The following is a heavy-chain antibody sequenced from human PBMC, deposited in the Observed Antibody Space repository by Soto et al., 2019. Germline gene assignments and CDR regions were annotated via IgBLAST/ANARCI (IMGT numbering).Heavy chain of an antibody. Sequence: SVKVSCKASGGSFSSSSINWVRQAPGQGLQWMGNIIPFFGTADYAQSFQGRVTISADKSTNTVYMELSSLKSDDTAMYYCTRRNCISINCNTKQGFDPWGQGTLVTAPQ. CDR1: GGSFSSSS. J-gene: IGHJ5*02. D-gene: IGHD2-2*01. CDR3: TRRNCISINCNTKQGFDP. CDR2: IIPFFGTA. V-gene: IGHV1-69*06.